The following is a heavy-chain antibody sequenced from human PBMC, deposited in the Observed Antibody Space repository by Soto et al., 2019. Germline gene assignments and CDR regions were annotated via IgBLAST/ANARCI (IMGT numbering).Heavy chain of an antibody. CDR3: ARGENTIFGVVGDYYYYYGMDV. J-gene: IGHJ6*02. CDR1: GGSFSGYY. V-gene: IGHV4-34*01. CDR2: INHSGST. Sequence: SETLSLTCAVYGGSFSGYYWSWIRQPPGKGLEWIGEINHSGSTNYNPSLKSRATISVDTSKNQFSLKLSSVTAADTAVYYCARGENTIFGVVGDYYYYYGMDVWGQGTTVTVSS. D-gene: IGHD3-3*01.